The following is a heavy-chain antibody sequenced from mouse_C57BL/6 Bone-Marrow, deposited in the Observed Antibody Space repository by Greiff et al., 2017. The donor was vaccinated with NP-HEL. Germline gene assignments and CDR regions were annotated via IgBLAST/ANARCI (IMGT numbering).Heavy chain of an antibody. Sequence: EVKLQESGPELVKPGASVKISCKASGYSFTGYYMNWVKQSPEKSLEWIGEINPSTGGTTYNQKFKAKATLTVDKSSSTAYMQLKSLTSEDSAVYYCARNGPWYFDVWGTGTTVTVSS. CDR2: INPSTGGT. D-gene: IGHD1-1*01. J-gene: IGHJ1*03. CDR3: ARNGPWYFDV. V-gene: IGHV1-42*01. CDR1: GYSFTGYY.